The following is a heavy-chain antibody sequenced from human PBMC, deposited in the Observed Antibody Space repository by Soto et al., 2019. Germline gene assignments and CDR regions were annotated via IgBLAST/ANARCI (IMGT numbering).Heavy chain of an antibody. J-gene: IGHJ4*02. CDR1: GGSISSGGYY. CDR3: AREALNLRALDY. CDR2: IYYSGST. Sequence: SETLSLTCTVSGGSISSGGYYWNWIRQHPGKGLEWIGYIYYSGSTYYNPSLKSRVTISVDTSKNQFSLKLSSVTAADTAVYYCAREALNLRALDYGGQGTLVTVSS. D-gene: IGHD1-1*01. V-gene: IGHV4-31*03.